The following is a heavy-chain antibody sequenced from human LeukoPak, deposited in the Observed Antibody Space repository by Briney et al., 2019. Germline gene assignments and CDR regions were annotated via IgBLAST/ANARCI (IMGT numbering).Heavy chain of an antibody. Sequence: GGSLRLSCAASGFTFSTYAMSWVRQAPGKGLEWVANIKQDGSQKYYVDSVKGRFTISRDNAKNSLYLQMNSLEAEDTAVYYCARENWANDYWGQGTLVTVSS. CDR2: IKQDGSQK. D-gene: IGHD7-27*01. CDR3: ARENWANDY. V-gene: IGHV3-7*01. J-gene: IGHJ4*02. CDR1: GFTFSTYA.